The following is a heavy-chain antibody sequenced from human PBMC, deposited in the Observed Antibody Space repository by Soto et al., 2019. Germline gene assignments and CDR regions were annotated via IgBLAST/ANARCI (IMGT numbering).Heavy chain of an antibody. V-gene: IGHV3-74*01. CDR1: GFPFSSYW. Sequence: EVQLVESGGDLVQRGGSLRLSCAASGFPFSSYWMHWVCHTPGKGLDWVARICGGGVTTYYADSVTGRFTVSRDNAKNTLSLQISGLRAEDTAVYYCAREYYGLLTGYYTDYWGQGTLVSVSS. CDR2: ICGGGVTT. D-gene: IGHD3-9*01. J-gene: IGHJ4*02. CDR3: AREYYGLLTGYYTDY.